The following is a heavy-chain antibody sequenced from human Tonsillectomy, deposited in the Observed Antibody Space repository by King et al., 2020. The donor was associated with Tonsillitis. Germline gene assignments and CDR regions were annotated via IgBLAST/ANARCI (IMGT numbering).Heavy chain of an antibody. CDR2: IWSDAVTK. J-gene: IGHJ6*03. CDR1: GFIFSTYD. Sequence: QVQLVESGGGVVQPGRSLRLSCTASGFIFSTYDMHWVRQAPGKGLEWVALIWSDAVTKYYADSVKGRFTLSRDNSKNTLFLQMHSLRPEDTARYFCARKSGRGGYDYDMDVWGKGAEVIVSS. CDR3: ARKSGRGGYDYDMDV. D-gene: IGHD1-26*01. V-gene: IGHV3-33*08.